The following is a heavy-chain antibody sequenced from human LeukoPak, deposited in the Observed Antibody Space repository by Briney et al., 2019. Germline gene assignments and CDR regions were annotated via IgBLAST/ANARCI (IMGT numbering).Heavy chain of an antibody. D-gene: IGHD3-10*01. CDR3: ARDLVQILLWFGEEDYSDY. V-gene: IGHV3-48*04. CDR1: GFTFSSYS. CDR2: ISSSSSTI. J-gene: IGHJ4*02. Sequence: GGSLRLSCATSGFTFSSYSKNWVRQAPGKGLEWVSYISSSSSTIYYADSVKGRFTISRDNAKNSLYLQMNSLRAEDTAVYYCARDLVQILLWFGEEDYSDYWGQGTLVTVSS.